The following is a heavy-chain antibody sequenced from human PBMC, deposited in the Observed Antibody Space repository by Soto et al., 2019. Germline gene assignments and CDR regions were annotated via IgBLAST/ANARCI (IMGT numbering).Heavy chain of an antibody. J-gene: IGHJ4*02. Sequence: PSVTLPLTCAVSGGSISSGGYCWSWIRQPPGKGLEWIGYIYHSGSTYYNPSLKSRVTISVDRSKNQFSLKLSSVTAADTAVYYCARGSTTEKVDSWGQGTLVTVSS. CDR1: GGSISSGGYC. D-gene: IGHD4-17*01. CDR3: ARGSTTEKVDS. V-gene: IGHV4-30-2*01. CDR2: IYHSGST.